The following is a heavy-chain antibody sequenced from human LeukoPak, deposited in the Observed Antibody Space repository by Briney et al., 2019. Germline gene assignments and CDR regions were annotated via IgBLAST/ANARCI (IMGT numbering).Heavy chain of an antibody. CDR3: ATETNGRHYDY. D-gene: IGHD1-14*01. Sequence: PGGSLRLSCTASGLTFSTSGFNWVRQAPGKGLEWVASIGPTGSDRYHAYSIKGRFTISRDNANNFLYLQMNSLRAEDTAVYYCATETNGRHYDYWGQGTLLTVSS. J-gene: IGHJ4*02. CDR1: GLTFSTSG. V-gene: IGHV3-21*06. CDR2: IGPTGSDR.